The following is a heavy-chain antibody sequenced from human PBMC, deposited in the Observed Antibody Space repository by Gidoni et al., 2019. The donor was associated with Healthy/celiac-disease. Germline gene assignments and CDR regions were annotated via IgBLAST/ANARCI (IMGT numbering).Heavy chain of an antibody. CDR2: INHSGST. CDR1: GGSFSGYY. CDR3: ARGDYDFWRSDYYYGMDV. J-gene: IGHJ6*02. D-gene: IGHD3-3*01. V-gene: IGHV4-34*01. Sequence: QVQLQQWGAGLLKPSETLSLTCAVYGGSFSGYYWSWIRQPPGKGLEWIGEINHSGSTNYNPSLKSRVTISVDTPKNQFSLKLSSVTAADTAVYYCARGDYDFWRSDYYYGMDVWGQGTTVTVSS.